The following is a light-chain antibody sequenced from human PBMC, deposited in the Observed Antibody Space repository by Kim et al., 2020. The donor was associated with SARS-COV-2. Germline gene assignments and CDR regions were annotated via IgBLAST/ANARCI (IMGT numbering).Light chain of an antibody. CDR2: QDS. CDR3: QAWDSSTAYL. CDR1: KLGDKY. V-gene: IGLV3-1*01. Sequence: SYELTQPPSVSVSPGQTASITCSGDKLGDKYACWYQQKPGQSPVLVIYQDSKRPSGIPERFSGSKSGNTATLTISGTQAMDEADYYCQAWDSSTAYLFGG. J-gene: IGLJ2*01.